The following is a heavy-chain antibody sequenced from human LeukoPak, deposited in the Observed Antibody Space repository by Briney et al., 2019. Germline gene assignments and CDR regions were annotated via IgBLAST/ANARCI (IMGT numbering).Heavy chain of an antibody. CDR1: GGSFSGYY. CDR2: INHSGST. D-gene: IGHD5-24*01. V-gene: IGHV4-34*01. J-gene: IGHJ4*02. Sequence: PSETLSLTCAVYGGSFSGYYWSWIRQPPGKGLEWIGEINHSGSTNYNPSLKSRVTISVDTSKNQFSLKLSSVTAADTAVYYCARGRRWLQLGYYFDYWGQGTLVTVSS. CDR3: ARGRRWLQLGYYFDY.